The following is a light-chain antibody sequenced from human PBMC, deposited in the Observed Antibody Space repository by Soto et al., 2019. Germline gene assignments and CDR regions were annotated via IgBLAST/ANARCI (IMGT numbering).Light chain of an antibody. V-gene: IGLV1-40*01. CDR2: ANI. CDR3: QSYDSSLVI. Sequence: QSVLTQPPSVSGAPGQRVTISCTGSRSNIGAGYDVQWYQQLPGIAPKLLIFANINRPSGVPDRFSGSKSGTSASLAITGLQAEDEADYYCQSYDSSLVIFGGGTKLTVL. J-gene: IGLJ2*01. CDR1: RSNIGAGYD.